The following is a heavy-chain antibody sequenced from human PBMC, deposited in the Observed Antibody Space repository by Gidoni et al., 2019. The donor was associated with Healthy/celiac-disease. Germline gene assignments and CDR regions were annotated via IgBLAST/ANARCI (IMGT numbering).Heavy chain of an antibody. CDR1: GFTFSGSA. CDR3: TRSVIAARPGEDY. J-gene: IGHJ4*02. V-gene: IGHV3-73*02. D-gene: IGHD6-6*01. Sequence: EVQLVESGGGLVQPGGSLKLSCAASGFTFSGSAMHWVRQASGKGLEWVGRIRSKANSYATAYAASVKGRFTISRDDSKNTAYLQMNSLKTEDTAVYYCTRSVIAARPGEDYWGQGTLVTVSS. CDR2: IRSKANSYAT.